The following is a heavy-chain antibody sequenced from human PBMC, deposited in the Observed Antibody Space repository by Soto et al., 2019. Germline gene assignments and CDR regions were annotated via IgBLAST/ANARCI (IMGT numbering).Heavy chain of an antibody. CDR3: ARGDNSGSYYYYGMDV. Sequence: GASVKVSCKASGYTFTSYDINWVRQATGQGPEWMGWMNPNSGNTGYAQKFQGRVTMTRNTSISTAYMELSSLRSEDTAVYYCARGDNSGSYYYYGMDVWGQGTTVTVSS. V-gene: IGHV1-8*01. J-gene: IGHJ6*02. D-gene: IGHD1-26*01. CDR2: MNPNSGNT. CDR1: GYTFTSYD.